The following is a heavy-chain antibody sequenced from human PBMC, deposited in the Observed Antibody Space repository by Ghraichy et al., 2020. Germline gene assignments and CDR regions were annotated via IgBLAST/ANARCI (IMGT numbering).Heavy chain of an antibody. D-gene: IGHD4-23*01. Sequence: GGSLRLSCAASGFTFSNYWMTWVRQAPGKGLEWVANIKEDGSEKYYVDSVKGRFTISRDNAKNSLYLQMSSLRAEDTAVYYCASRYGGNSINWGQGTLVTVSS. CDR3: ASRYGGNSIN. J-gene: IGHJ4*02. V-gene: IGHV3-7*01. CDR2: IKEDGSEK. CDR1: GFTFSNYW.